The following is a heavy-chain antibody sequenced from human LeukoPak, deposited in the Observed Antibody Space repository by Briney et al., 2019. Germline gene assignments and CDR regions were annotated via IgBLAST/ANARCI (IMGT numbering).Heavy chain of an antibody. CDR2: ISANNGHT. V-gene: IGHV1-18*01. CDR1: GYTFTNYG. Sequence: ASVKVSCKTSGYTFTNYGISWIRQAPGQGLEWMGWISANNGHTDYAQKVQGRVTMTTDTSTSTAYMELRSLRSDDTAVYYCARRPFGEVYNWFDPWGQGTLVTVSS. D-gene: IGHD3-10*01. CDR3: ARRPFGEVYNWFDP. J-gene: IGHJ5*02.